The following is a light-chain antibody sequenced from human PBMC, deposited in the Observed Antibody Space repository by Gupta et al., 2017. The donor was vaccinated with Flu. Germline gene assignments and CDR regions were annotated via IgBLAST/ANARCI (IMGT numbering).Light chain of an antibody. CDR3: QQYHNWPET. CDR2: GAT. CDR1: HNFNTN. V-gene: IGKV3-15*01. J-gene: IGKJ1*01. Sequence: GERATLSCRASHNFNTNFAWYQHKPGQAPRLLIYGATTRATGIPARFSGSGSGTEFTLTISSLQSEDFAVYYCQQYHNWPETFGQGTKVEIK.